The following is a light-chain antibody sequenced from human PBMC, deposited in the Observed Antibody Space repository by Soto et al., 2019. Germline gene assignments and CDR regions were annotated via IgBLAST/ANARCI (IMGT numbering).Light chain of an antibody. CDR3: QQDNIYPTT. Sequence: DIQMTQSPSTVSASVGDSVPITCRASQSISSWLAWYQQKPGKAPKLLIFDASSLQSGVPPRYSGSGYGTDFTLTISSLQPDDFATYYCQQDNIYPTTFGQGTQVEI. J-gene: IGKJ5*01. CDR1: QSISSW. V-gene: IGKV1-5*01. CDR2: DAS.